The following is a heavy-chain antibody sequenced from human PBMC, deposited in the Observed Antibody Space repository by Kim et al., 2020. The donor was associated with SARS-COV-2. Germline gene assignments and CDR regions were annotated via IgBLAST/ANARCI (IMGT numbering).Heavy chain of an antibody. CDR3: ARGLPPGSSWYVEGDY. J-gene: IGHJ4*02. V-gene: IGHV3-66*01. D-gene: IGHD6-13*01. Sequence: SVKGGFTISRDNSKTTLYLQMSSLRAEDTAVYYCARGLPPGSSWYVEGDYWGQGTLVTVSS.